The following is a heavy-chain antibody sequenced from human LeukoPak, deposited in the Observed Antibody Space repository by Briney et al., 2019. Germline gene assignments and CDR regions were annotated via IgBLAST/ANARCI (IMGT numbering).Heavy chain of an antibody. CDR1: GGTFSSYA. D-gene: IGHD3-3*01. CDR2: IIPIFGTA. V-gene: IGHV1-69*05. CDR3: ASISREPTIFGVVNWFDP. Sequence: GASVTVSFKGSGGTFSSYAISWVRQAPGQGLEWVGGIIPIFGTANYAQKFQGRVTITTDESTSTAYMELSSLRSEDTAVYYCASISREPTIFGVVNWFDPWGQGTLVTVSS. J-gene: IGHJ5*02.